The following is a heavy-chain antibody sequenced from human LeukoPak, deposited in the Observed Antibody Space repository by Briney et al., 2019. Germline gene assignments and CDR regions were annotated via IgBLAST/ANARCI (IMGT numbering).Heavy chain of an antibody. CDR2: INHSGST. CDR3: ARGGRYCSGGSCYLDY. D-gene: IGHD2-15*01. V-gene: IGHV4-34*01. CDR1: GGSFSGYY. Sequence: SETLSLTCAVYGGSFSGYYWSWIRQPPGKGLEWIGEINHSGSTNYNPSLKSRVTISVDTPKNQFSPVLTSVTAADTAMYYCARGGRYCSGGSCYLDYWGQGTLVTVSS. J-gene: IGHJ4*02.